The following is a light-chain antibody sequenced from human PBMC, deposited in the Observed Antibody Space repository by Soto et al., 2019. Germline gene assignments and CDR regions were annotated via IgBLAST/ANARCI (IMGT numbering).Light chain of an antibody. Sequence: EIVLTQSPGTLSLSPGERATLSCRASQSVSSTYLAWYQQKPGQTPRLLIYGASSRANGIPDRFSGSGSGTDFTLTISRLEPEDFAVYYCQQLGTPPYTFGQGTKVDIK. J-gene: IGKJ2*01. V-gene: IGKV3-20*01. CDR3: QQLGTPPYT. CDR1: QSVSSTY. CDR2: GAS.